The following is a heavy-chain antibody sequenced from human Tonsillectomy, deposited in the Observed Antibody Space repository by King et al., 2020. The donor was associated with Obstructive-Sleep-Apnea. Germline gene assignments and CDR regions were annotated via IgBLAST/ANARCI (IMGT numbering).Heavy chain of an antibody. CDR1: GFTVSNAW. J-gene: IGHJ3*02. CDR2: IKKKSDGGTT. CDR3: TRDYDILTGYYYGAFDI. D-gene: IGHD3-9*01. Sequence: EVQLVESGGGLVKPGGSLRLSCAASGFTVSNAWMSWVRQAPGMGLEWVGRIKKKSDGGTTDYAAPVKGRFTISRDDSKNTLYLQMNSLKTEDTAVYYCTRDYDILTGYYYGAFDIWGQGTMVTVSS. V-gene: IGHV3-15*01.